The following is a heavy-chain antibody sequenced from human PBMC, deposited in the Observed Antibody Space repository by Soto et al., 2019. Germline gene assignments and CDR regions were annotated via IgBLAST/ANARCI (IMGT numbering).Heavy chain of an antibody. Sequence: EVQLVESGGGLVQPGGSLRLSCAASGFTFSSYAMHWVRQAPGKGLEYVSAISSNVGSTDYANSVKGRFTISRDNSKNTLDLQMGSLRAEDMAVYYCARGGRGYEFDYWGQGTLVTVSS. CDR2: ISSNVGST. J-gene: IGHJ4*02. CDR1: GFTFSSYA. CDR3: ARGGRGYEFDY. D-gene: IGHD5-12*01. V-gene: IGHV3-64*01.